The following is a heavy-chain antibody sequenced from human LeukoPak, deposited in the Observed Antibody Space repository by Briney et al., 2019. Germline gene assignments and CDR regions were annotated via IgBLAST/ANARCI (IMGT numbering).Heavy chain of an antibody. CDR1: GGSISSYY. D-gene: IGHD3-22*01. CDR3: ARHLMSYYDSSGYRLGAFDI. CDR2: IYYSGST. Sequence: MTSETLSLTCTVSGGSISSYYWSWIRQPPGKGLEWIGYIYYSGSTNYNPSLKSRVTISVDTSKNQFSLKLSSVTAADTAVYYCARHLMSYYDSSGYRLGAFDIWGQGTMVIVSS. J-gene: IGHJ3*02. V-gene: IGHV4-59*08.